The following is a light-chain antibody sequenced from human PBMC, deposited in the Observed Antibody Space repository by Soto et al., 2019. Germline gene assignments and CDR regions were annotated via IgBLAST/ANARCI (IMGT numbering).Light chain of an antibody. J-gene: IGLJ2*01. Sequence: SYELTQPPSVSVAPGETARITCGGNNIGSKSVHWYQQKPGQAPVLVIYYDSDRPSGIPERFSGSNSGNTATLTISSVEAGDEADYYCQVWDSSSEHVVFGGGTELAVL. CDR3: QVWDSSSEHVV. CDR1: NIGSKS. CDR2: YDS. V-gene: IGLV3-21*04.